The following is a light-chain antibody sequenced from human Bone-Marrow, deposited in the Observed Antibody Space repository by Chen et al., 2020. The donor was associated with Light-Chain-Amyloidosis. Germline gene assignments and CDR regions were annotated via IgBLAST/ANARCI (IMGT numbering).Light chain of an antibody. CDR1: SGSIATNY. Sequence: NFMLTQPHSVSESPGKTVIISCTRSSGSIATNYVQCYQQRPGSSPTTVIYEDDQRPSGVPDRFSGSIDRSSNSASLTISGLETEDEADYYCQSYQGSSQGVFGGGTKLTVL. CDR2: EDD. J-gene: IGLJ3*02. CDR3: QSYQGSSQGV. V-gene: IGLV6-57*01.